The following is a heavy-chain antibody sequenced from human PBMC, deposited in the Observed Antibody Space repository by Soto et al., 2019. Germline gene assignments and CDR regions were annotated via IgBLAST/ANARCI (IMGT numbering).Heavy chain of an antibody. J-gene: IGHJ6*02. V-gene: IGHV1-8*01. CDR2: MNPNSGNT. D-gene: IGHD4-17*01. CDR1: GYTFTSYD. Sequence: QVQLVQSGAEVKKPGASVKVSCKASGYTFTSYDINWVRQATGQGLEWMGWMNPNSGNTGYAQKFQGRVTMTRNTSISTAYMELSSLRSEDTAVYYCARGAADYAHYYYGMDVWGQGTTVTVSS. CDR3: ARGAADYAHYYYGMDV.